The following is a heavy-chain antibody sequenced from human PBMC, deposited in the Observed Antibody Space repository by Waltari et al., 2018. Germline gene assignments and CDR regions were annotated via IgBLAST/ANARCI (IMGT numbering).Heavy chain of an antibody. Sequence: VQLVESGGGLVQPGGSLRVSCAVAGSSFTDHTMAWVRQAPGKGLEWVANIKQDGDEKYYVDSVKGRFTISRDYAKHSVYLQMTSLRVEDTAMYYCAREMGFWSGRPFVQWGQGTLVIVS. D-gene: IGHD3-3*01. V-gene: IGHV3-7*01. J-gene: IGHJ4*01. CDR2: IKQDGDEK. CDR1: GSSFTDHT. CDR3: AREMGFWSGRPFVQ.